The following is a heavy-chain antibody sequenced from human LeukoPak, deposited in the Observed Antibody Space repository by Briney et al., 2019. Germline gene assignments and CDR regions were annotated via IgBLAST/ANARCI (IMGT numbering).Heavy chain of an antibody. CDR2: ISSSSSYI. Sequence: GGSLRLSCAASGFTFSSYSMNWVRQAPGKGLEWVSSISSSSSYIYYADSVKGRFTIPRDNAKNSLYLQMNSLRAEDTAVYYCARDRVAGIFDYWGQGTLVTVSS. V-gene: IGHV3-21*01. CDR3: ARDRVAGIFDY. D-gene: IGHD6-19*01. J-gene: IGHJ4*02. CDR1: GFTFSSYS.